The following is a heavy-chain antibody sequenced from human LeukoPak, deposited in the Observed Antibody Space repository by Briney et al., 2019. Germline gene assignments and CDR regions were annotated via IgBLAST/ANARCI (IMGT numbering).Heavy chain of an antibody. Sequence: SETLSLTCTVSGGSISSGGYYWSWIRQHPGKGLEWIGYIYYSGSTYYNPSLKSRGTISVDTSKNQFSLKLSSVTAADTAVYYCARASRDENYFDYWGQGTLVTVSS. V-gene: IGHV4-31*03. CDR1: GGSISSGGYY. J-gene: IGHJ4*02. CDR2: IYYSGST. CDR3: ARASRDENYFDY.